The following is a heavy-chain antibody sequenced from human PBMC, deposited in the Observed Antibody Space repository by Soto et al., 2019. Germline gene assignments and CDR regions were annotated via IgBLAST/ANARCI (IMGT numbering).Heavy chain of an antibody. Sequence: SETLSLTCTVSGGSISSSDYYWGWIRQPPGKGLEWIGSIYYSGTTYYNPSLKSRVTISVDTSKNQFSLILSSVTAADTAVYYCVRHQSHSSSYVDPWGQGTLVT. CDR3: VRHQSHSSSYVDP. J-gene: IGHJ5*02. V-gene: IGHV4-39*01. D-gene: IGHD6-13*01. CDR2: IYYSGTT. CDR1: GGSISSSDYY.